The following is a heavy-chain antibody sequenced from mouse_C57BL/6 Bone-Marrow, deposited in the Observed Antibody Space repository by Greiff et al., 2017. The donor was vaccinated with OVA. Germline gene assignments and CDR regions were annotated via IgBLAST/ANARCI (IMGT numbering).Heavy chain of an antibody. J-gene: IGHJ3*01. CDR3: ARHAVVRGFAY. V-gene: IGHV5-6*01. CDR1: GFTFSSYC. D-gene: IGHD1-1*01. Sequence: EVKLVESGGDLVKPGASLKLSCAASGFTFSSYCMPWVRQTPDQRLEWVATIDTGGGYTNYPDSVKGRSTITRDKAKNTLYLQLSSLKSEDTAMYYCARHAVVRGFAYWGQGTLVTVSA. CDR2: IDTGGGYT.